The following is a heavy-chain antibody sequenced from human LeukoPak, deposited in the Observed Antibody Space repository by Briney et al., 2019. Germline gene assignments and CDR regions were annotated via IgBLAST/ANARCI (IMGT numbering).Heavy chain of an antibody. CDR1: GFTVSSNY. D-gene: IGHD2-15*01. J-gene: IGHJ3*02. CDR3: AREIYCSASSCTGGVFDI. V-gene: IGHV3-53*01. CDR2: IYNGGST. Sequence: GGSLRLSCAASGFTVSSNYMSWVRQAPGKGLGWVSVIYNGGSTYYADSVKGRFTVSRDNSKNTLYLQMNSLRVEDTAVYYCAREIYCSASSCTGGVFDIWGQGTMVTVSS.